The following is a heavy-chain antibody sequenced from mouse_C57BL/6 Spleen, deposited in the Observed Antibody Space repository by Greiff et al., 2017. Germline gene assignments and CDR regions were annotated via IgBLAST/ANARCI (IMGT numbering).Heavy chain of an antibody. V-gene: IGHV5-4*01. Sequence: EVMLVESGGGLVKPGGSLKLSCAASGFTFSSYAMSWVRQTPEKRLEWVATISDGGSYTYYPDNVKGRFTISRDNAKNHQYLQMSHLKSEDTAMYYGARDQLGSYFDYWGQGTTLTVSS. J-gene: IGHJ2*01. CDR2: ISDGGSYT. D-gene: IGHD4-1*02. CDR1: GFTFSSYA. CDR3: ARDQLGSYFDY.